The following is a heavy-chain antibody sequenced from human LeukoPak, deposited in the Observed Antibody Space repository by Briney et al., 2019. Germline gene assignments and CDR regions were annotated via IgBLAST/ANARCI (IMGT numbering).Heavy chain of an antibody. J-gene: IGHJ4*02. CDR3: ATAPMSGYTYTLGY. CDR1: GFTFSSYW. V-gene: IGHV3-74*01. CDR2: INSDGSTT. D-gene: IGHD5-18*01. Sequence: GGSLRLSCAASGFTFSSYWIHWVRQDPGKGLVWVSRINSDGSTTSYADSVKGRFTISRDNAKNTLYLQMNSLRAEDTAVYYCATAPMSGYTYTLGYWGQGTLVTVSS.